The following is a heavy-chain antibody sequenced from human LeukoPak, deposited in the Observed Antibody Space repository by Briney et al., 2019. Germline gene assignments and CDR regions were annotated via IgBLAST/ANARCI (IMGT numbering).Heavy chain of an antibody. J-gene: IGHJ4*02. Sequence: SLFYAASGFIFITPTSSWRRHPPRRGVEWVSAICCCGDCTYYAASVKHRFSISRDNSKNTVFLQMSSRRAEETAVYFCAKSLRPTTRYFDGRGEGTLVTDPS. D-gene: IGHD1-14*01. CDR2: ICCCGDCT. CDR3: AKSLRPTTRYFDG. V-gene: IGHV3-23*01. CDR1: GFIFITPT.